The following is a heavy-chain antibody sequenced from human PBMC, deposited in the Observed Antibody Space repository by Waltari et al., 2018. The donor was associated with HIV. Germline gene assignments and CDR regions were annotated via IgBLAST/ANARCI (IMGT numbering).Heavy chain of an antibody. CDR3: ARDGRYDFWSGYSGMDV. V-gene: IGHV1-18*01. Sequence: QVQLVQSGAEVKKPGASVKVSCKASGYTFTRYGISWVRQAPGQGLEWMGWISAYNGNTNYAQKLQGRVTMTTDTSTSTAYMELRSLRSDDTAVYYCARDGRYDFWSGYSGMDVWGQGTTVTVSS. CDR2: ISAYNGNT. CDR1: GYTFTRYG. D-gene: IGHD3-3*01. J-gene: IGHJ6*02.